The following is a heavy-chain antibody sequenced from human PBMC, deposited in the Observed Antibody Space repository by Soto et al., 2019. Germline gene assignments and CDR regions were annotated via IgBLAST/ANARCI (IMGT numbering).Heavy chain of an antibody. V-gene: IGHV6-1*01. D-gene: IGHD1-26*01. J-gene: IGHJ6*02. CDR1: GDSVSSNSAA. CDR3: ARDGGSYGNSYSMDV. CDR2: TFYRSKWYY. Sequence: QVQLQQSGLGLVKPSQTLSLTCAISGDSVSSNSAAWSWIRQSPSRGLEWLGRTFYRSKWYYDYAVSVKSRITISPDTSQNQFSLLLSSVTTEDTAVYYCARDGGSYGNSYSMDVWGQGTTVTVSS.